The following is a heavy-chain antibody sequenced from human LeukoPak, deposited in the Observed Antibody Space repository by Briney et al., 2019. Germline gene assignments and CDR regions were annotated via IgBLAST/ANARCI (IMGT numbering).Heavy chain of an antibody. V-gene: IGHV3-66*01. Sequence: GGSLRLSCAASGFTVSSNYMSWVRQAPGKGLEWVSVIYSGGSTYYADSVKGRFTISRDNSKNTLYLQMNSLRAEDTAVYYCARDLPGEWLRYWGQGTLVTVSS. CDR3: ARDLPGEWLRY. J-gene: IGHJ4*02. D-gene: IGHD5-12*01. CDR1: GFTVSSNY. CDR2: IYSGGST.